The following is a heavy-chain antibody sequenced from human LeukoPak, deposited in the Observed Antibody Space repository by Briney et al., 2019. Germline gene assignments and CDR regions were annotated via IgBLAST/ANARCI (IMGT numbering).Heavy chain of an antibody. CDR2: MNPNSGNT. J-gene: IGHJ6*03. Sequence: ASVKVSCKASGYIFTSYDINWVRQATGQGLEWMGWMNPNSGNTGYVQKFQGRVTMTRKASISTAYMELSSLRSEDTAVYYGERGYSGYDYYYYYYMDVWGKGNTVTVSS. V-gene: IGHV1-8*01. CDR3: ERGYSGYDYYYYYYMDV. CDR1: GYIFTSYD. D-gene: IGHD5-12*01.